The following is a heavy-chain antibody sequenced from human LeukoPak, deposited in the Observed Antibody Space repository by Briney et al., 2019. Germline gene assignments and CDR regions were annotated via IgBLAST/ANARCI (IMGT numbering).Heavy chain of an antibody. Sequence: ASVKVSCKASGYMFTGYYIHWVRRAPGQGLEWMGWINSNSGDTKYAQKFQGRVTMARDTSITTVYMELSSLRSDDTAVYYCARDKSGIDYSGQGNLVT. CDR1: GYMFTGYY. V-gene: IGHV1-2*02. CDR2: INSNSGDT. J-gene: IGHJ4*02. D-gene: IGHD1-26*01. CDR3: ARDKSGIDY.